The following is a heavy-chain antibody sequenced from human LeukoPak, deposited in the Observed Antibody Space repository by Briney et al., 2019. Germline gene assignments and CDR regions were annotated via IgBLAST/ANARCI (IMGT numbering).Heavy chain of an antibody. J-gene: IGHJ4*02. V-gene: IGHV1-18*01. CDR1: GYTFTSYG. Sequence: ASVKVSCKASGYTFTSYGISWVRQGPGQGLERMGWISAYNGNTNYAQKLQGRVTMTTDTSTSTAYMELRGLRSDDTAVYYCARDFGYSSSYYFDYWGQGTLVTVSS. D-gene: IGHD5-18*01. CDR2: ISAYNGNT. CDR3: ARDFGYSSSYYFDY.